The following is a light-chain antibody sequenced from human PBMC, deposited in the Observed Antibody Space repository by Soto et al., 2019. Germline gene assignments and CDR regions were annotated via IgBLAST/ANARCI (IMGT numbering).Light chain of an antibody. V-gene: IGKV3-20*01. CDR2: DTS. CDR1: QSVSSHY. Sequence: TVSWSIVELSRRCFIASQSVSSHYVAWYQQYPGQAPRLLIYDTSSRASDIPDRFIGSGSGTDVTRTMCRLSCEDFVAYFGRQCGSAPRFGQGTKVDIK. J-gene: IGKJ1*01. CDR3: RQCGSAPR.